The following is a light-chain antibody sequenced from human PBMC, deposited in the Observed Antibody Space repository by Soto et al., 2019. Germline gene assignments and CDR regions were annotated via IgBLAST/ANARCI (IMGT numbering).Light chain of an antibody. Sequence: DIVMTQSPDSLAVSLGERATINCKSSQDILYTSNNENSLAWYQQKPGQPPKLLIYWASTRESGVPDRFGGSGSGTDFNLTISSLQAEDVAVYYCQQYFTSPCTFGQGTKLEI. V-gene: IGKV4-1*01. CDR2: WAS. CDR3: QQYFTSPCT. J-gene: IGKJ2*02. CDR1: QDILYTSNNENS.